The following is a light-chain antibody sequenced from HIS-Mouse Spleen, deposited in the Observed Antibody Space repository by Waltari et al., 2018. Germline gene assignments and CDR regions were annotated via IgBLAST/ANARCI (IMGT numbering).Light chain of an antibody. CDR2: EVS. V-gene: IGLV2-14*01. J-gene: IGLJ2*01. CDR1: SSDVGGYNY. CDR3: SSYTSSSTLV. Sequence: QSALTQPASVSGSPGQSITISCTGTSSDVGGYNYVSWYQQHPGKAPKLMIYEVSNRPSGVANRVAGSKSGNTASLTISGVQAEDEADDYCSSYTSSSTLVFGGGTKLTVL.